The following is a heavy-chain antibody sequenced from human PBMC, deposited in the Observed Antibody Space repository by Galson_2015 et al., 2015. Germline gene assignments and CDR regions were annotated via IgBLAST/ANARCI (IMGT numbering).Heavy chain of an antibody. CDR1: GYSFTRNV. J-gene: IGHJ6*03. CDR2: INAGNGDT. V-gene: IGHV1-3*01. CDR3: AREDLELRRLHFFSYMDV. D-gene: IGHD1-7*01. Sequence: QSGAEVTKPGESLQVSCKASGYSFTRNVIHWVRQAPGQRLEWMGWINAGNGDTKYSQNFQSRVTITRDTSASTAYMELSSLRSEDTAVYYCAREDLELRRLHFFSYMDVWGKGTTVTVSS.